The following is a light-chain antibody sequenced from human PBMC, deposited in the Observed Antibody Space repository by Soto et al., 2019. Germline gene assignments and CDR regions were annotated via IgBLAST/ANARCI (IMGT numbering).Light chain of an antibody. CDR1: SSDVGHYNY. CDR3: SSYTSSTTLWV. Sequence: QSVLTQPASLSGSPGQSITISCTGTSSDVGHYNYVSWYQQHPGKAPKLIIFEVSNRPSGVSYRFSGSKSGITASLTISGREAEDEADYYCSSYTSSTTLWVFGGGTKLTVL. CDR2: EVS. V-gene: IGLV2-14*01. J-gene: IGLJ3*02.